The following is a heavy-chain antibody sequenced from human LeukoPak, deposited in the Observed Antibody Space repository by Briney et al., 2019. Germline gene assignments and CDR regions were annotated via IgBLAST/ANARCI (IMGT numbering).Heavy chain of an antibody. J-gene: IGHJ4*02. Sequence: SQTLSLTCAISGDSVSSNSVAWNWIRQSPSRGLEWLGRTYYRSKWYNDYAVSVKSRLTINPDTSKNQFSLQLNSVTPEDTAIYYCARARDFGDMYYFDYWGQGTLVTVSS. CDR1: GDSVSSNSVA. CDR3: ARARDFGDMYYFDY. D-gene: IGHD4-17*01. CDR2: TYYRSKWYN. V-gene: IGHV6-1*01.